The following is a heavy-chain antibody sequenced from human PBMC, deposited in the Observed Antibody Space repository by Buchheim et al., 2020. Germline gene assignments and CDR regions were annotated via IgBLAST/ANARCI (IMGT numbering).Heavy chain of an antibody. CDR3: ASCLTPKWLVGYYFDY. J-gene: IGHJ4*02. V-gene: IGHV4-39*01. CDR1: GVSISINNYY. Sequence: QLQLQESGPGLVEPSETLSLTCTVSGVSISINNYYWGWVRQPPGKGLEWIGVIYYSGSTYYNPSLKSRVTISVDTSKNQFSLKLSSVTAADTAVYYCASCLTPKWLVGYYFDYWGQGTL. CDR2: IYYSGST. D-gene: IGHD6-19*01.